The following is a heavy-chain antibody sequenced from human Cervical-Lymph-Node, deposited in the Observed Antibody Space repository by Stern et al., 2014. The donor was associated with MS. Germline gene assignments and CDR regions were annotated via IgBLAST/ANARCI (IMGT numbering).Heavy chain of an antibody. Sequence: VQLQQSGAEVKKPGESLRISCQGSGYSFTKYWINWVRQMPGKGLEWMGRIDPSDSFTNYSPVFQGHVNISTAPSSATAYLHWSNLKASDTAIYFCARAAVNTFFSLDVWGQGTTVAVSS. CDR3: ARAAVNTFFSLDV. J-gene: IGHJ6*02. CDR2: IDPSDSFT. V-gene: IGHV5-10-1*03. D-gene: IGHD4-17*01. CDR1: GYSFTKYW.